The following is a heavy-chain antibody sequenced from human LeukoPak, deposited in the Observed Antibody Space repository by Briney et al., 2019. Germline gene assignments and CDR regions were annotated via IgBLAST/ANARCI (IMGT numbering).Heavy chain of an antibody. D-gene: IGHD2-21*02. Sequence: ASVKVSCKASGYTFTSYDINWVRQATGQGLEWMGWMNPNSGNTGYAQKFQGRVTITWNTSISTAFMDLSSLRSEDTAVYYCARDLISGDWTWDIWGLGTMVTVSS. V-gene: IGHV1-8*03. CDR3: ARDLISGDWTWDI. CDR2: MNPNSGNT. J-gene: IGHJ3*02. CDR1: GYTFTSYD.